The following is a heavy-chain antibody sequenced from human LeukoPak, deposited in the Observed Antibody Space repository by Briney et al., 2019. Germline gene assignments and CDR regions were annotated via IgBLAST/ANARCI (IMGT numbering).Heavy chain of an antibody. CDR1: GGSISSYY. CDR3: ARHVAYEYYYDSSGYYDY. CDR2: IYYSGST. D-gene: IGHD3-22*01. V-gene: IGHV4-59*08. Sequence: SETLSLTCTVSGGSISSYYWSWIRQPPGKGLEWIGYIYYSGSTNYNPSLKSRVTISVDTSKNQFSLKLSSVTAADTAVYYCARHVAYEYYYDSSGYYDYWGQGTLVTVSS. J-gene: IGHJ4*02.